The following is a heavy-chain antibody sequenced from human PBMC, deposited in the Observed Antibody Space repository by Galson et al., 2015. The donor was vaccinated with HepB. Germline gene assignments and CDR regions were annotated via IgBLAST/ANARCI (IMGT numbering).Heavy chain of an antibody. CDR2: ISAYNGNT. D-gene: IGHD3-22*01. CDR1: GYTFTSYG. Sequence: QSGAEVKKPGASVKVSCKASGYTFTSYGISWVRQAPGQGLEWMGWISAYNGNTNYAQKLQGRVTMTTDTSTSTAYMELRSLRSDDTAVYYCARDLRGDSSGYYQNENAFDIWGQGTMVTVSS. CDR3: ARDLRGDSSGYYQNENAFDI. J-gene: IGHJ3*02. V-gene: IGHV1-18*04.